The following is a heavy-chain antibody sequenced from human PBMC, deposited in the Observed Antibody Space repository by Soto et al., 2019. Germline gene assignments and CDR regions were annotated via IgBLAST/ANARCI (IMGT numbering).Heavy chain of an antibody. Sequence: ASVKVSCKASGYTLSDYYLQWVRQAPGQGLEWMGWINPNSGDTNYAQKFQGRVTLTRDTSINTAYMELTSLKLDDTAVYYCAREGGGIAAAGAGDDSFDIWGQGTWSPSPQ. CDR2: INPNSGDT. CDR1: GYTLSDYY. D-gene: IGHD6-13*01. J-gene: IGHJ3*02. V-gene: IGHV1-2*02. CDR3: AREGGGIAAAGAGDDSFDI.